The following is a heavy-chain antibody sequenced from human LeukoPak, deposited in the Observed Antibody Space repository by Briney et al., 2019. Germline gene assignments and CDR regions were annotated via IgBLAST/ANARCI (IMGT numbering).Heavy chain of an antibody. CDR2: IYYSGST. Sequence: SETLSLTCTVSGGSISSYYWSWIRQPPGKGLEWIGYIYYSGSTNYNPSLKSRISISVDTSKNQFSLKLSSVTAADTAVYYCARARTYDSSRFWFDPWGQGTLVTVSS. J-gene: IGHJ5*02. V-gene: IGHV4-59*01. D-gene: IGHD3-22*01. CDR1: GGSISSYY. CDR3: ARARTYDSSRFWFDP.